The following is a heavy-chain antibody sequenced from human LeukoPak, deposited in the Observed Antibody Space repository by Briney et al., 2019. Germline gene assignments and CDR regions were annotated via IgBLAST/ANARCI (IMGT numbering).Heavy chain of an antibody. CDR2: IYPGDSDT. J-gene: IGHJ4*02. CDR3: ARQEKLSSGRRRVDY. CDR1: GYSFISYW. Sequence: GESLKISCKTSGYSFISYWIAWVRQMPGKGLEWMGTIYPGDSDTRYSPSFQGQVTISVDNSYSTAYLQWRSLKASDTAMYYCARQEKLSSGRRRVDYWGQGTLVTVSS. D-gene: IGHD3-10*01. V-gene: IGHV5-51*01.